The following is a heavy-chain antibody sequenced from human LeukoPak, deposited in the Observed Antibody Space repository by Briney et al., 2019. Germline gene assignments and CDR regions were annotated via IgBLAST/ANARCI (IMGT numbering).Heavy chain of an antibody. D-gene: IGHD3-22*01. V-gene: IGHV3-66*04. J-gene: IGHJ5*02. Sequence: GGSPRLSCAASGFTVRSNYMSWVRQAPGKGLEWVSIIYSGGGTYYADSVKGRFTISRDNSKNTVYLQMNSLRAEDAAVYYCARLAGFGVVVISWGQGTLVTVSS. CDR1: GFTVRSNY. CDR2: IYSGGGT. CDR3: ARLAGFGVVVIS.